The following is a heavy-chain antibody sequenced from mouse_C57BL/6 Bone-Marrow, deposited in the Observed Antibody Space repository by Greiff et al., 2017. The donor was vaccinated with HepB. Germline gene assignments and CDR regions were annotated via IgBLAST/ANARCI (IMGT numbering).Heavy chain of an antibody. D-gene: IGHD1-1*02. CDR2: IWSGGST. Sequence: QVQLQQSGPGLVQPSQSLSITCTVSGFSLTSYGVHWVRQSPGKGLEWLGVIWSGGSTDYNAAFISRLSISKDNSKSQVFFKMNSLQADDTAIYYCARNSGRAVEIMVVYAMDYWGQGTSVTVSS. J-gene: IGHJ4*01. CDR1: GFSLTSYG. V-gene: IGHV2-2*01. CDR3: ARNSGRAVEIMVVYAMDY.